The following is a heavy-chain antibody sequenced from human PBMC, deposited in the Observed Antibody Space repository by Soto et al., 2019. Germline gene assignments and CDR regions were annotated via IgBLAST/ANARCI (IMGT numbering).Heavy chain of an antibody. CDR1: GYTFTSYD. J-gene: IGHJ6*02. D-gene: IGHD1-26*01. CDR2: MNPNTGNT. V-gene: IGHV1-8*01. Sequence: GASVKVSCKASGYTFTSYDINWVRQATGQGLEWMGWMNPNTGNTGYAQKFQGRVTMTRDTSISTAYMELSSLRSEDTAVYYCARQWELSGYYYGMDVWGQGTTVT. CDR3: ARQWELSGYYYGMDV.